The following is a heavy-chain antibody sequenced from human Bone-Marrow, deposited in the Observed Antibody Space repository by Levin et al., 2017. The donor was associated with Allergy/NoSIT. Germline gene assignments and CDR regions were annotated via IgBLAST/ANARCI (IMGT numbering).Heavy chain of an antibody. CDR2: ISGYNDNP. D-gene: IGHD3-22*01. Sequence: PVASVKVSCKASGFTSNLFGFTWVRQAPGQGLEWMGWISGYNDNPEYSKKFQGRVTMTTDTSTSTVYMELRSLRSDDTAVYYCTRVSYYESSGYYGPWGQGTQVTVSS. CDR3: TRVSYYESSGYYGP. V-gene: IGHV1-18*01. J-gene: IGHJ5*02. CDR1: GFTSNLFG.